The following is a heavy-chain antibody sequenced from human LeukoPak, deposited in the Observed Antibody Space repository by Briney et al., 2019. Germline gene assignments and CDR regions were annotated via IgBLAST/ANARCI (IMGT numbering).Heavy chain of an antibody. Sequence: GGSLRLSCAASGFTFSNYPMHWVRQAPGKGLEWVAVVSDDGNNIYYADSVKGRFTISRDNSKNTLYLQTNSLRAEDTAVYYCARGPSGYHNTGGQGTLVTVSS. D-gene: IGHD5-12*01. J-gene: IGHJ4*02. CDR1: GFTFSNYP. CDR3: ARGPSGYHNT. CDR2: VSDDGNNI. V-gene: IGHV3-30*04.